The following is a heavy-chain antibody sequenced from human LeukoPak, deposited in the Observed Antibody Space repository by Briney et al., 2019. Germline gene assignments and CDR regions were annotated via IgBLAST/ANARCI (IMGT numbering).Heavy chain of an antibody. CDR2: IYHSGST. CDR1: GYSISSGYY. Sequence: SETLSLTCTVSGYSISSGYYWGWIRQPPGKGLEWIGSIYHSGSTYYNPSLKRRVTISVDTSKNQFSLKLSSVTAADTAVYYCASYEPWHWGQGTLVTVSS. CDR3: ASYEPWH. V-gene: IGHV4-38-2*02. D-gene: IGHD3-16*01. J-gene: IGHJ1*01.